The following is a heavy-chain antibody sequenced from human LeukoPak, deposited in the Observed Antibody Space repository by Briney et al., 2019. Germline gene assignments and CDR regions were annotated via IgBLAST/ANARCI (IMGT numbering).Heavy chain of an antibody. V-gene: IGHV3-21*01. CDR2: ISSSSSYI. J-gene: IGHJ4*02. Sequence: GGSLRLSCAASGFTFSSYSMNWVRQAPGKGLEWVSSISSSSSYIYYADSVKGRFTISRDNAKNSLYLQMNSLRAEDTAVYYCARGMGGGSGYYYYWGQGTLVTVSS. CDR3: ARGMGGGSGYYYY. D-gene: IGHD3-22*01. CDR1: GFTFSSYS.